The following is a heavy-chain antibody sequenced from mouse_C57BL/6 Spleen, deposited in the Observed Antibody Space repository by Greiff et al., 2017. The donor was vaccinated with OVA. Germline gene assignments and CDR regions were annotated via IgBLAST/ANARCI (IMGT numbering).Heavy chain of an antibody. V-gene: IGHV1-5*01. J-gene: IGHJ2*01. CDR2: IYPGNSDT. CDR3: TRRWGFDY. Sequence: VQLQQSGTVLARPGASVKMSCKTSGYTFTSYWMHWVKQRPGQGLEWIGAIYPGNSDTSYNQKFKGKAKRTAVTSASTAYMELSSLTNEDSAVYYCTRRWGFDYWGQGTTLTVSS. D-gene: IGHD1-1*02. CDR1: GYTFTSYW.